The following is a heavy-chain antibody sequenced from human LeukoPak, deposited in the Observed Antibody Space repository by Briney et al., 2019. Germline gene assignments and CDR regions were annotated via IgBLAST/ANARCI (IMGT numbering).Heavy chain of an antibody. D-gene: IGHD3-16*02. V-gene: IGHV4-38-2*02. Sequence: PSETLSLTCTVSGYSITSGYYWGWIRQPPGKWLEWIGSIYHSGTTFYNPSLKSRVTISLDTSKNKFSLKLSSVTAADTAIYYCAREAYYDYGWGSYRYGSFDYWGQGTLVTASS. J-gene: IGHJ4*02. CDR1: GYSITSGYY. CDR2: IYHSGTT. CDR3: AREAYYDYGWGSYRYGSFDY.